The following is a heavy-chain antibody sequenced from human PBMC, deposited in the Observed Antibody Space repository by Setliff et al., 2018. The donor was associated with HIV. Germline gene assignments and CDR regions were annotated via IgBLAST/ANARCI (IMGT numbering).Heavy chain of an antibody. D-gene: IGHD2-21*01. V-gene: IGHV1-2*02. Sequence: ASVKVSCKASGYSFTGYYMHWGRQATGQGIEWLGWINPSSGGSVSAQKFQGRVSMTRDTSITTAYLELSDLRADDTAVYYCASGGDSPLVKGYYFLYWGQGTLVTVSS. CDR2: INPSSGGS. CDR1: GYSFTGYY. J-gene: IGHJ4*02. CDR3: ASGGDSPLVKGYYFLY.